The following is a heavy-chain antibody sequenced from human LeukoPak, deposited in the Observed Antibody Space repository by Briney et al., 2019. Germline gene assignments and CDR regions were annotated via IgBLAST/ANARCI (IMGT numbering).Heavy chain of an antibody. CDR1: GFIFRKYW. CDR3: ARGAEGDN. CDR2: IKDDGNQK. D-gene: IGHD3-16*01. J-gene: IGHJ4*02. Sequence: GGSLRLSCGASGFIFRKYWMSWVRQAPGKGLEWVANIKDDGNQKNYVDSVKGRFSVSRDNDKDVVYLQMNSVRVDDTAVYYCARGAEGDNWGQGTLVTVSS. V-gene: IGHV3-7*01.